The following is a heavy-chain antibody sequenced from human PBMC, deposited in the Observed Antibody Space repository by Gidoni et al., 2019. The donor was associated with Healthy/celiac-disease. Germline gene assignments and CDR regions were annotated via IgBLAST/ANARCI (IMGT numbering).Heavy chain of an antibody. D-gene: IGHD4-17*01. CDR2: IKQDGSEK. J-gene: IGHJ6*03. CDR3: ARDKPYGDPLYYYYYMDV. CDR1: GFTSSSYC. Sequence: EVHLVASVGGLVQPGGSLRLSCAASGFTSSSYCMSWVRQAPGKGLGWVATIKQDGSEKYYVDSVKGRFTISRDNAKNSLYLQMNSLRAEDTAVYYCARDKPYGDPLYYYYYMDVWGKGTTVTVSS. V-gene: IGHV3-7*01.